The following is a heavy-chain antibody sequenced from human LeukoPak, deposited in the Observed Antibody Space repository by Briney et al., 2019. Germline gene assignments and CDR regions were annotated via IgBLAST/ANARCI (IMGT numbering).Heavy chain of an antibody. D-gene: IGHD2-15*01. Sequence: SETLSLTCTVSGGSISGYYWSWIRQPPGKGLEWIGYIYYSGSTNYNPSLKSRATISVDTSKNQFSLKLSSVTAADTAVYYCAGGVVAALDFDYWGQGTLVTVSS. CDR3: AGGVVAALDFDY. V-gene: IGHV4-59*01. CDR1: GGSISGYY. CDR2: IYYSGST. J-gene: IGHJ4*02.